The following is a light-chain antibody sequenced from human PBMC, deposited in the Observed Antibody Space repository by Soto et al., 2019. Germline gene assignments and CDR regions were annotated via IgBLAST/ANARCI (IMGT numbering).Light chain of an antibody. CDR3: MQALQTPLT. Sequence: DIVMTQSPLSLPVTPGEPASISFGSSQSLLRSDGYNYLDWYLQKPGQSPQLLIYLGSNRASGVPDGFSGSGSGTDFTLKISRVEAEDVGVYYCMQALQTPLTFGGGTKVDIK. CDR1: QSLLRSDGYNY. V-gene: IGKV2-28*01. CDR2: LGS. J-gene: IGKJ4*01.